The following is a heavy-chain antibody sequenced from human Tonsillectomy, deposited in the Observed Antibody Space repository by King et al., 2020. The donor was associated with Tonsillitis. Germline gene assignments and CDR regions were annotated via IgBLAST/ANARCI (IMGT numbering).Heavy chain of an antibody. CDR1: GFSFSSYA. CDR2: ISYDGSTK. V-gene: IGHV3-30-3*01. J-gene: IGHJ5*02. CDR3: ARGSSGYYYENWFDP. D-gene: IGHD3-22*01. Sequence: VQLVESGGGVVQPGRFLRLSCAASGFSFSSYALHGVRQAPGKGLEWVAVISYDGSTKNSPDSVKGRFTISRDNSKNTPYLQMNSLRAEDTAVYYCARGSSGYYYENWFDPWGQGTLVTVSS.